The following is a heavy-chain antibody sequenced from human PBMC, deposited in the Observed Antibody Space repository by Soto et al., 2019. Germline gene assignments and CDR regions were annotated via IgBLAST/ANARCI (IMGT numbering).Heavy chain of an antibody. CDR1: GFTFSTYA. CDR2: ISSNGGST. J-gene: IGHJ3*02. CDR3: AKEVNGGNYYAGAFDI. Sequence: GGSLRLSCSASGFTFSTYAMHWVRQAPGKGLEYISGISSNGGSTYYADSVKGRFTNSRDNSKNTLYLQMNSLRVEDTAVYYCAKEVNGGNYYAGAFDIWGQGTMVTVSS. V-gene: IGHV3-64*04. D-gene: IGHD1-26*01.